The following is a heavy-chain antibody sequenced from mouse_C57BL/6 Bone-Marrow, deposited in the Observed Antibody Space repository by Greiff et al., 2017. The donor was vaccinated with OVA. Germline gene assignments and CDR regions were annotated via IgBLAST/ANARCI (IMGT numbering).Heavy chain of an antibody. CDR1: GFTFSSYA. V-gene: IGHV5-9-1*02. D-gene: IGHD1-2*01. CDR2: ISSGGDYI. CDR3: TRGVTTAAPLDY. Sequence: EVKLVESGEGLVKPGGSLKLSCAASGFTFSSYAMSWVRQTPEKRMEWVAYISSGGDYIYYADTVKGRFTISRDNARNTLYLQMSSLKSEDTAMYYCTRGVTTAAPLDYWGQGTTLTVSS. J-gene: IGHJ2*01.